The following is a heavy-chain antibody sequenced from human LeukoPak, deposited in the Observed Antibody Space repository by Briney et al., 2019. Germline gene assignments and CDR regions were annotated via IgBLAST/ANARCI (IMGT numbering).Heavy chain of an antibody. CDR2: IYYSGST. CDR3: ARRDGYNRDFDY. D-gene: IGHD5-24*01. Sequence: PSETLSLTCTVSGDSINSYYWSWIRQPPGKGLEWIGYIYYSGSTKYNPSIKSRVTISVDTSKNQFSLKLSSVTAADTAVYYCARRDGYNRDFDYWGQGTLVTVSS. CDR1: GDSINSYY. J-gene: IGHJ4*02. V-gene: IGHV4-59*01.